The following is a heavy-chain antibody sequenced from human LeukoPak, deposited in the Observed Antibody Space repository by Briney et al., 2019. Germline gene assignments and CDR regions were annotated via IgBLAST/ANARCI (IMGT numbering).Heavy chain of an antibody. Sequence: PSETLSLTCNVSGGSISGYHWSWIRQPPGKGLEWLAYIYYSGSSNYNPSLKSRVTISVDTSKNQFSLKLSSVTAADTAVYYCARVPRSYYYYYYMDVWGKGTTVSVSS. V-gene: IGHV4-59*01. CDR2: IYYSGSS. CDR3: ARVPRSYYYYYYMDV. J-gene: IGHJ6*03. CDR1: GGSISGYH.